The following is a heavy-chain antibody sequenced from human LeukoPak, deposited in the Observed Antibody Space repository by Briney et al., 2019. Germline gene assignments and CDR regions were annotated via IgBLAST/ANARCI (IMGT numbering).Heavy chain of an antibody. CDR2: IYYSGST. CDR1: GGSMSSYY. J-gene: IGHJ5*02. CDR3: AGRGSASRALDMSNWLDP. V-gene: IGHV4-59*08. Sequence: SETLSLTCTVSGGSMSSYYWNWIRQPPGKGLEWIGYIYYSGSTNYSPSLKSRVTISVDTSKNQFSLKLSSVTAADTAVYYCAGRGSASRALDMSNWLDPWGQGILVTVSS. D-gene: IGHD3/OR15-3a*01.